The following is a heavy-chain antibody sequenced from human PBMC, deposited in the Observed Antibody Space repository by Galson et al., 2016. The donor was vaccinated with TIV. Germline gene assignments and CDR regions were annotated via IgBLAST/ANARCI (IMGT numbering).Heavy chain of an antibody. CDR3: ARGTGFSYGFWY. CDR2: IYHGGST. J-gene: IGHJ4*02. Sequence: TLSLTCAVSGYSISRGFYWAWIRQPPGKGLEWMGTIYHGGSTYFNPSLKSRDAISVDTYKNQFSLNLTSVTASDTAVYYCARGTGFSYGFWYWGQGALVTVSS. CDR1: GYSISRGFY. D-gene: IGHD5-18*01. V-gene: IGHV4-38-2*01.